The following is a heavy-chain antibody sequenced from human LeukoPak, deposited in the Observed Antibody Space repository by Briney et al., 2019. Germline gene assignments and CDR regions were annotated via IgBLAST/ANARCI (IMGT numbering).Heavy chain of an antibody. Sequence: SGPALVKSTQTLTLTCTFSGFSLSTSGMCVSWIRQPPGKALEWLARIDWDDDKYYSTSLKTRLTISKDTSKNQVVLTMTNMYPVDTATYYCARTSGSRYYFDYWGQGTLVTVSS. CDR3: ARTSGSRYYFDY. CDR1: GFSLSTSGMC. V-gene: IGHV2-70*11. CDR2: IDWDDDK. D-gene: IGHD1-26*01. J-gene: IGHJ4*02.